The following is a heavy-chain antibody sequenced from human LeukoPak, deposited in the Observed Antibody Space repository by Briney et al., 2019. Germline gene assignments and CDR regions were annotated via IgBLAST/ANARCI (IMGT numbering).Heavy chain of an antibody. D-gene: IGHD1-7*01. CDR1: GYTFTSYG. CDR3: ARRKNWSYEGFDP. J-gene: IGHJ5*02. CDR2: ISAYNGNT. V-gene: IGHV1-18*04. Sequence: ASVKVSCKTSGYTFTSYGISWVRQAPGQGLEWMGWISAYNGNTNYAQRLQGRVTMTTDTSTSTVHMELKSLISDGTAIYCCARRKNWSYEGFDPWGQGTLVTVSS.